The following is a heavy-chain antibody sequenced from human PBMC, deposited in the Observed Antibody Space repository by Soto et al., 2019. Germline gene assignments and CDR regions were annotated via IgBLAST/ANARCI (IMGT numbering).Heavy chain of an antibody. D-gene: IGHD5-12*01. Sequence: SETLSLTCTVSGGSISSYYWSWIRQPPGKGLEWIGYIYYSGSTNYNPSLKSRVTISVDTSKNQFSLKLSSVTAADTAVYYCAREAMATSGFDYWGQGTLVTVSS. CDR2: IYYSGST. J-gene: IGHJ4*02. CDR1: GGSISSYY. V-gene: IGHV4-59*01. CDR3: AREAMATSGFDY.